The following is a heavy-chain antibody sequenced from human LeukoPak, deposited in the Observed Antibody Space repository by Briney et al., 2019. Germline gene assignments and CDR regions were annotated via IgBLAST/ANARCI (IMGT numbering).Heavy chain of an antibody. CDR3: ARRPLMITFGGDIVNWFDP. CDR2: IYYSGST. Sequence: SETLSLTCTVSGGSISSSSYYWGWIRQPPGKGLEWIGSIYYSGSTYYNPSLKSRVTISVDTSKNQFSLKLSSVTAADTAVYYCARRPLMITFGGDIVNWFDPWGQGTLVTVSS. CDR1: GGSISSSSYY. J-gene: IGHJ5*02. D-gene: IGHD3-16*02. V-gene: IGHV4-39*01.